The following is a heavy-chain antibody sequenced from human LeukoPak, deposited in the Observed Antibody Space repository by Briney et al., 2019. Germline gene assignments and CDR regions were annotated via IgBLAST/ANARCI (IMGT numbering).Heavy chain of an antibody. J-gene: IGHJ6*03. CDR1: GGTFRNYG. V-gene: IGHV1-69*13. Sequence: SVKVSCKTSGGTFRNYGFTWVRQAPGQGLEWMGGINPIFGTGKYAQKFQGRVTVIADEFTSTAYMELSSLRSEDTAVYYCASRYCSGGSCFSRDYYYYMDVWGKGTTVTVSS. D-gene: IGHD2-15*01. CDR3: ASRYCSGGSCFSRDYYYYMDV. CDR2: INPIFGTG.